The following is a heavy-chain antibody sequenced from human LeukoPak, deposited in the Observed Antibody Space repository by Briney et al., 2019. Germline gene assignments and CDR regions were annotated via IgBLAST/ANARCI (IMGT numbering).Heavy chain of an antibody. D-gene: IGHD6-6*01. CDR3: AKEQSSSGFFDY. V-gene: IGHV3-23*01. CDR2: ISGRGDRT. CDR1: GFTFSSYA. Sequence: PGGSLRLSCAASGFTFSSYAMSWVRQAPGKGLEWVSAISGRGDRTYYADSVKGRFTISRDNSKNTLYLQMNSLRAEDTAVYYCAKEQSSSGFFDYWGRGTLVTVSS. J-gene: IGHJ4*02.